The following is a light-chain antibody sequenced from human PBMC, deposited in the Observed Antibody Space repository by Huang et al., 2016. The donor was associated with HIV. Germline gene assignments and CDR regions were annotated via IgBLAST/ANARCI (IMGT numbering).Light chain of an antibody. CDR2: DVS. CDR3: QQRSNWPTYT. J-gene: IGKJ2*01. CDR1: QSASGY. Sequence: EIVLTQSPATLSLSPGERATLSCRASQSASGYLAWSQPKPGQAPRLLIYDVSNRATGSPARCSGSGSGTDFALTISSLEPEDFAVYYCQQRSNWPTYTFGQGTKLVIK. V-gene: IGKV3-11*01.